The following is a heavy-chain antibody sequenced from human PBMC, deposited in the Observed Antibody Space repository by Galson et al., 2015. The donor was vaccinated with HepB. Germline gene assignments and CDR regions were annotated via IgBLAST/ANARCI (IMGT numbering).Heavy chain of an antibody. J-gene: IGHJ4*02. CDR2: ISYDGSNK. D-gene: IGHD1-26*01. V-gene: IGHV3-30*18. Sequence: SLRLSCAASGFTFSSYGMHWVRQAPGKGLEWVAVISYDGSNKYYADSVKGRFTISRDNSKNTLYLQMNSLRAEDTAVYYCAKDGPFIVGAPDYWGQGTLVTVSS. CDR3: AKDGPFIVGAPDY. CDR1: GFTFSSYG.